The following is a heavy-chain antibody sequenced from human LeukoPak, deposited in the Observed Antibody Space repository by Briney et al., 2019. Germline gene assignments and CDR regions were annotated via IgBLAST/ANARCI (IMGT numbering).Heavy chain of an antibody. CDR1: GGSISSYY. D-gene: IGHD3-22*01. J-gene: IGHJ3*02. CDR3: ARLWYDSSGYYYVTDDAFDI. Sequence: SETLSLTCTVSGGSISSYYWSWIRQPPGKGLEWIGYIYYSGSTNYNPSLKSRVTISVDTSKNQFSLKLSSVTAADTAVYYCARLWYDSSGYYYVTDDAFDIWGQGTMVTVSS. CDR2: IYYSGST. V-gene: IGHV4-59*12.